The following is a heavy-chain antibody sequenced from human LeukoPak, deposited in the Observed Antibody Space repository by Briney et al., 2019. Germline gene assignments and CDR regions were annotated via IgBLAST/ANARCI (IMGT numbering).Heavy chain of an antibody. D-gene: IGHD4-17*01. J-gene: IGHJ3*02. CDR3: AKDKSMTTVTTDAFDI. V-gene: IGHV3-30*02. CDR1: GFTFSSYG. CDR2: IRYDGSNK. Sequence: GGSLRLSRAASGFTFSSYGMHWVRQAPGKGLEWVAFIRYDGSNKYYADSVKGRFTISRDNSKNTLYLQMNSLRAEDTAVYYCAKDKSMTTVTTDAFDIWGQGTMVTVSS.